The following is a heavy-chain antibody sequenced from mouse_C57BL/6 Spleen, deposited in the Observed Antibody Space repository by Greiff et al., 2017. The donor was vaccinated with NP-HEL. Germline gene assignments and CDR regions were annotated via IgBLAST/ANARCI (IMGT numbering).Heavy chain of an antibody. D-gene: IGHD2-4*01. CDR2: IDPEDGAT. CDR1: GFNIKDYY. CDR3: AREGIYYDYSYYFDY. Sequence: VQLKESGAELVKPGASVKLSCTASGFNIKDYYMHWVKQRTEQGLEWIGRIDPEDGATKYAPKFQGKATITADTSSNTAYLQRSSLTSEDTAVYYCAREGIYYDYSYYFDYWGQGNTLTVSS. V-gene: IGHV14-2*01. J-gene: IGHJ2*01.